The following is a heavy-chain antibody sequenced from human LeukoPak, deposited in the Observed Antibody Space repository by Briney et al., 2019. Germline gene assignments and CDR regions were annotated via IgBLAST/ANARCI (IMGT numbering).Heavy chain of an antibody. J-gene: IGHJ6*03. Sequence: GASVKVSCKVSGYTLTELSMHWVRQAPGKGLEWMGGLDPEDGETIYAQKFQGRVTMTEDTSTDTAYMELSSLRSEDTAVYYCATGATVTRKNYYYYMDVWGKGTTVTISS. CDR2: LDPEDGET. D-gene: IGHD4-17*01. V-gene: IGHV1-24*01. CDR3: ATGATVTRKNYYYYMDV. CDR1: GYTLTELS.